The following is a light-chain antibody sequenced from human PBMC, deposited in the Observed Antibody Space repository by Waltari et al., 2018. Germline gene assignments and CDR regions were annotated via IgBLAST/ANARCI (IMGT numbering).Light chain of an antibody. V-gene: IGLV8-61*01. CDR1: SGSVSTSFY. Sequence: QTVVTQEPSVSVSPGGTVTLTCALGSGSVSTSFYPSWYQQTPGQAPRTLIYSTNTRLFGVPNRFSGSILGNKAALTIAGAQADDEADYYCVLYMDSGVWVFGGGTKLTVL. CDR3: VLYMDSGVWV. J-gene: IGLJ3*02. CDR2: STN.